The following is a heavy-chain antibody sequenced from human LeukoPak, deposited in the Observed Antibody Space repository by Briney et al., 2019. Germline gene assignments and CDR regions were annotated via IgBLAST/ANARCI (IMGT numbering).Heavy chain of an antibody. J-gene: IGHJ4*02. CDR3: AKDDRWYYDSSGPDY. V-gene: IGHV3-23*01. D-gene: IGHD3-22*01. CDR1: GFTFSSYA. CDR2: ISGSGGST. Sequence: LGGSLRLSCAASGFTFSSYAMSWVRQAPGKGLEWVSAISGSGGSTYYADSVKGRFTTSRDNSKNTLYLQMNSLRAEDTAVYYCAKDDRWYYDSSGPDYWGQGTLVTVSS.